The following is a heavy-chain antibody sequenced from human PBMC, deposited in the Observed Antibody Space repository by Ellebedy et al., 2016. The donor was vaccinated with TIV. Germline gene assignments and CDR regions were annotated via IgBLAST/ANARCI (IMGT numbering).Heavy chain of an antibody. V-gene: IGHV4-34*01. CDR2: INHSGST. Sequence: MPSETLSLTCAVYVGSFSGYYWSWIRQPPGKGPEWNGEINHSGSTNYNPSLKSRVTISVDTSKNQFSLKVNAVTAADTAVYYCARGKSNLYRSIVDRPYDYWGQGTLVTVSS. J-gene: IGHJ4*02. CDR1: VGSFSGYY. D-gene: IGHD6-6*01. CDR3: ARGKSNLYRSIVDRPYDY.